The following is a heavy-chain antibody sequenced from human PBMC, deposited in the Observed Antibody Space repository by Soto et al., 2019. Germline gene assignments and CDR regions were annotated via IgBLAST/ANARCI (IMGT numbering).Heavy chain of an antibody. CDR2: INPIVSMS. J-gene: IGHJ4*02. CDR3: AGSYGSGYRAFDY. D-gene: IGHD3-10*01. CDR1: GDTFSFYT. V-gene: IGHV1-69*02. Sequence: QVQLVQSGTEVKKPGSSVKVSCKASGDTFSFYTINWVRQAPGLGLEWVGRINPIVSMSNYAQKFQGRVSMTADKSTSTAYMELRSLRSDDTAIYFCAGSYGSGYRAFDYWGQGALVIVSS.